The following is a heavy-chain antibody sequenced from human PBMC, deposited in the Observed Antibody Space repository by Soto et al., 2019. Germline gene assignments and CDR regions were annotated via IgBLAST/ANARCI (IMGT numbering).Heavy chain of an antibody. CDR2: INHSGST. CDR3: ARGDILYMDV. CDR1: GGSFSGYY. Sequence: SETLSLTCAVYGGSFSGYYWSWIRQPPGKGLEWIGEINHSGSTNYNPSLKSRVTISVDTSKNQFSLKLSSVTAADTAVYYCARGDILYMDVWGKGTTVTVSS. V-gene: IGHV4-34*01. J-gene: IGHJ6*03. D-gene: IGHD3-9*01.